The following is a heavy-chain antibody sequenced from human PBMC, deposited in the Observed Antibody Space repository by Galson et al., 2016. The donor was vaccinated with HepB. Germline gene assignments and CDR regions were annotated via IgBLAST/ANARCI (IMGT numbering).Heavy chain of an antibody. D-gene: IGHD4-17*01. J-gene: IGHJ3*02. CDR3: TKDGHEGYGDYLAFDI. Sequence: SLRLSCAASGLSFRSYAMHWVRQAPGKGLEWVAVISFDGTTVYYADSVKGRFIISRDNSKNTLSLQMNSLRAEDTAVYYCTKDGHEGYGDYLAFDIWGQGTMVTVSS. CDR2: ISFDGTTV. V-gene: IGHV3-30*18. CDR1: GLSFRSYA.